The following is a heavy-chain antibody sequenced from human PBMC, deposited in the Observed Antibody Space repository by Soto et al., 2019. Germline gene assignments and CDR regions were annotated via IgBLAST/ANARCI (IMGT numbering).Heavy chain of an antibody. D-gene: IGHD3-22*01. CDR3: ARAFYYCANSGLAY. J-gene: IGHJ4*02. CDR1: GYTFTSYG. Sequence: QVRLEQSGPEVKKTGASVKVSCKASGYTFTSYGISWVRQAPGQGLEWMGWINIYSGDANYAQRFQHRLTMXRXTXXNTVYMEMTSLRSDDTAVYYCARAFYYCANSGLAYWCQGTLVTVSS. V-gene: IGHV1-18*01. CDR2: INIYSGDA.